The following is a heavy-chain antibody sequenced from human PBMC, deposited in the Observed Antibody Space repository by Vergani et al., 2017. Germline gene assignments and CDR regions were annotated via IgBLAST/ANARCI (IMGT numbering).Heavy chain of an antibody. V-gene: IGHV4-61*02. CDR1: GGSISSGNYY. J-gene: IGHJ4*02. Sequence: QVQLEESGPGLVKPSQTLSLTCTVSGGSISSGNYYWSWIRQPAGKVLEWIGRIYTSGSTNYNPSLKSRVTMSVDTSKNQFSLKLSSGTAADTAVYYCERLVSYDSSGYYYRGYWGQGTLVTVSS. CDR3: ERLVSYDSSGYYYRGY. D-gene: IGHD3-22*01. CDR2: IYTSGST.